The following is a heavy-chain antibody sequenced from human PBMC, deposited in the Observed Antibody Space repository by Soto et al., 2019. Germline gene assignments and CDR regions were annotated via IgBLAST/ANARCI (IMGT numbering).Heavy chain of an antibody. CDR3: ARGRGLYNSGRSQLDS. CDR1: GDSFSKYT. V-gene: IGHV1-69*13. J-gene: IGHJ4*02. CDR2: IIPRFGTT. D-gene: IGHD1-1*01. Sequence: SVKVSCKTSGDSFSKYTVNWVRQAPRQGLEWLGGIIPRFGTTNYAPTLQDRVTITADESMNTVYMELSSLRSEDTALYYCARGRGLYNSGRSQLDSWGQGTLVTVSS.